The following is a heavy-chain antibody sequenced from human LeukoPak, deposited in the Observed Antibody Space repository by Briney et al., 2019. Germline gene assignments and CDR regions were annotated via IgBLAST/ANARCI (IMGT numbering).Heavy chain of an antibody. J-gene: IGHJ3*02. CDR3: ARDLSGGALGAFDI. CDR1: GYTFSGYY. D-gene: IGHD2-15*01. CDR2: INANSGGT. V-gene: IGHV1-2*02. Sequence: ASVKVSCKASGYTFSGYYIHWVRQAPGQGLEWMGWINANSGGTNYAQKFQGRVTMTRDTSISTVYMELSRLRSDDTAVYYCARDLSGGALGAFDIWGQGTMVTVSS.